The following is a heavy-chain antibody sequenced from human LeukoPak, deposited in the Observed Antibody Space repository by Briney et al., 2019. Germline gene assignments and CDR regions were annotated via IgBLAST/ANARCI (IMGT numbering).Heavy chain of an antibody. J-gene: IGHJ4*02. CDR1: GYNFSDFW. CDR3: ARSWAMAQNLDS. Sequence: GGSLQISWKGSGYNFSDFWIVWGRQLPGEGLERMGIIYPGDSDTRYSPSFQGQVTISADKSISTAYLQWSSLKASDTAMYYCARSWAMAQNLDSWGQGTLVTVSS. CDR2: IYPGDSDT. V-gene: IGHV5-51*01. D-gene: IGHD5-18*01.